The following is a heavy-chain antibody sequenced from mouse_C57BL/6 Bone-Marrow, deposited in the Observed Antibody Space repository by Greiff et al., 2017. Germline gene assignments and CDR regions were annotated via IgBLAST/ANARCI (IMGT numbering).Heavy chain of an antibody. D-gene: IGHD2-4*01. Sequence: EVKLVESGGGLVKPGGSLKLSCAASGFTFSSYAMSWVRQTPEKRLEWVATISDGGSYTYYPDNVKGRFTISRENAKNNLYLQMSHLKSEDTAMYYCARENDYAWFAYWGQGTLVTVSA. CDR1: GFTFSSYA. CDR2: ISDGGSYT. V-gene: IGHV5-4*01. J-gene: IGHJ3*01. CDR3: ARENDYAWFAY.